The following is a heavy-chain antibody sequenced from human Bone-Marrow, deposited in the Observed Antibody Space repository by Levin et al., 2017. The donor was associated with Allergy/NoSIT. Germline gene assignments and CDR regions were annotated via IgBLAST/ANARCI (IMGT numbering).Heavy chain of an antibody. CDR3: ARAGIVLIPDY. V-gene: IGHV3-33*01. Sequence: TGGSLRLSCAAYGFTFRDYAMHWVRQAPGKGLEWVAIIWHDGSNKFYGDSVKGRMTISRDNSKDTLFLQMNSLRAEDTAVYYCARAGIVLIPDYWGQGTLVTVSS. J-gene: IGHJ4*02. CDR1: GFTFRDYA. CDR2: IWHDGSNK. D-gene: IGHD4/OR15-4a*01.